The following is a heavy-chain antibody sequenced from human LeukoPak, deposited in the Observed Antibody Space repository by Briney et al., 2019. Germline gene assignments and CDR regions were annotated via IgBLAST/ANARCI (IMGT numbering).Heavy chain of an antibody. CDR1: GGSFSGYY. V-gene: IGHV4-34*01. D-gene: IGHD1-26*01. CDR3: ARGLPPTPHVIVGATLDY. Sequence: SETLSLTCAVYGGSFSGYYWSWIRQPPGKGLEWIGEINHSGSTNYNPSLKSRVTISVDTSKNQSSLKLSSVTAADTAVYYCARGLPPTPHVIVGATLDYWGQGTLVTVSS. J-gene: IGHJ4*02. CDR2: INHSGST.